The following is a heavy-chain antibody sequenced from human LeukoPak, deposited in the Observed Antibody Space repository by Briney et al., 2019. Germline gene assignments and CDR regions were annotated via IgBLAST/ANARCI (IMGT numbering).Heavy chain of an antibody. CDR1: GGSISSGGYY. CDR3: ARARGGSPGAYYYYYYMDV. V-gene: IGHV4-31*03. J-gene: IGHJ6*03. Sequence: PSETLSLTCTVSGGSISSGGYYWSWIRQHPGKGLEWIGYIYYSGSTYYNPSLKSRVTISVDTSKNQFSLKLSAVTAADTAVYYCARARGGSPGAYYYYYYMDVWGKGTTVTVSS. D-gene: IGHD2-15*01. CDR2: IYYSGST.